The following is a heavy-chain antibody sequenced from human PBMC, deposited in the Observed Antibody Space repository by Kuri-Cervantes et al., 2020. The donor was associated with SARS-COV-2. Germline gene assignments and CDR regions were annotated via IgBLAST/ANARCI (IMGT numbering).Heavy chain of an antibody. J-gene: IGHJ6*02. CDR3: ARERYGDYVSPYQYYGMDV. V-gene: IGHV4-34*01. CDR1: GGSFSGYY. Sequence: ESLKISCAVYGGSFSGYYWSWIRQPPGKGLEWIGEINDSGSTNYNPSLKSRVTISVDTSKNQFSLKLSSVTAADTAVYYCARERYGDYVSPYQYYGMDVWGQGTTVTVSS. D-gene: IGHD4-17*01. CDR2: INDSGST.